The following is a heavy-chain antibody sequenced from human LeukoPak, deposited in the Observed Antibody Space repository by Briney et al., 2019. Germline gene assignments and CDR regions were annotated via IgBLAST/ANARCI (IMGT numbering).Heavy chain of an antibody. CDR2: IKSKTDGGTT. D-gene: IGHD6-13*01. CDR1: GFTFSNAW. J-gene: IGHJ4*02. Sequence: GGSLRLSCAASGFTFSNAWMSWVRQAPGKGLEWVGRIKSKTDGGTTDYAAPVKDRLTISRDDSKNTLYLQMNSLRAEDTAVYYCAKDLGSSWYLDYWGQGTLVTVSS. CDR3: AKDLGSSWYLDY. V-gene: IGHV3-15*01.